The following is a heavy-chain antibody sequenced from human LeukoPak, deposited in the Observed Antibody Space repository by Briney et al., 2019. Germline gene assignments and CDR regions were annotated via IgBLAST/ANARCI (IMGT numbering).Heavy chain of an antibody. V-gene: IGHV3-23*01. Sequence: GGSLRLSCVASGFTFNSYAMSWVRQAPGKGLEWVSSISGSGGTTYYSDSVKGRFSISRDNSKTTVYLQMNSLSAEDTATYYCAKDLSRWFGELSGHGHWGQGTLVTVSS. CDR2: ISGSGGTT. CDR3: AKDLSRWFGELSGHGH. CDR1: GFTFNSYA. D-gene: IGHD3-10*01. J-gene: IGHJ4*02.